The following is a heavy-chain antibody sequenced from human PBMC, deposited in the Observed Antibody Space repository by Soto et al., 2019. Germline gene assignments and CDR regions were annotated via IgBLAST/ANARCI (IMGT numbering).Heavy chain of an antibody. CDR3: ARSALAGTLIVWFDP. CDR2: IYPGDSDT. V-gene: IGHV5-51*01. CDR1: GYSFTSYW. D-gene: IGHD6-13*01. J-gene: IGHJ5*02. Sequence: EVQLVQSGAEVKKPGESLKISCKGSGYSFTSYWIGWVRQMPGKGLEWMGIIYPGDSDTRYSPSFQGQVTITADKSISTAYLQWSSLKASVTAMYYCARSALAGTLIVWFDPWGQGTLVTVSS.